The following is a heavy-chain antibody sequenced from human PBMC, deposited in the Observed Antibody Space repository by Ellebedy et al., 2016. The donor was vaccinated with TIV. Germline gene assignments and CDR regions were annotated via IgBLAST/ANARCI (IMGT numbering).Heavy chain of an antibody. J-gene: IGHJ4*02. CDR2: IWRDGSRE. CDR1: GFTFSAYG. CDR3: ARESDLGSIGAGFDY. V-gene: IGHV3-33*01. Sequence: PGGSLRLSCAASGFTFSAYGLHWVRQAPGKGLEWVAVIWRDGSREIYADSVKGRFTISRDNSKNTVFLQMNSLRAGDTAVYYCARESDLGSIGAGFDYWGQGDLVTVSS. D-gene: IGHD3-3*01.